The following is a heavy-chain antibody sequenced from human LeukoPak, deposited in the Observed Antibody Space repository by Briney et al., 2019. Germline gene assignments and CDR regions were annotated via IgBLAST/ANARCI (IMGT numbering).Heavy chain of an antibody. J-gene: IGHJ4*02. Sequence: GASVKVSCKASGYTFTSYGISWVRQAPGQGLEWMGGIIPIFGTANYAQKFQGRVTITADESTSTAYMELSSLRPEDTAVYYCARGRDTAMENYFDYWGQGTLVTVSS. CDR3: ARGRDTAMENYFDY. CDR2: IIPIFGTA. CDR1: GYTFTSYG. D-gene: IGHD5-18*01. V-gene: IGHV1-69*13.